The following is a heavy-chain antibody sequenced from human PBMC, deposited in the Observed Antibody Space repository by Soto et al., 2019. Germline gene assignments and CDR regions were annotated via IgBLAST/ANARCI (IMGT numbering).Heavy chain of an antibody. J-gene: IGHJ6*03. D-gene: IGHD2-15*01. V-gene: IGHV4-34*01. CDR3: ARTSGYCSCGSCYSGHYYYYYMDV. CDR2: INHSGST. Sequence: SETLSLTCAVYGGSFSGYYWSWIRQPPGKGLEWIGEINHSGSTNYNPSLKSRVTISVDTSKNQFSLKLSSVTAADTAVYYCARTSGYCSCGSCYSGHYYYYYMDVWGKGTTVTVSS. CDR1: GGSFSGYY.